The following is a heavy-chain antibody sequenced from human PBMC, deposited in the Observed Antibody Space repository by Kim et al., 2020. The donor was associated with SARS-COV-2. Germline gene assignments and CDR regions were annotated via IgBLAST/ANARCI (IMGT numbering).Heavy chain of an antibody. CDR2: ISYDGSNK. V-gene: IGHV3-30*04. CDR3: ARGGLGGYNYGHLDY. Sequence: GGSLRLSCAASGFTFSSYAMHWVRQAPGKGLEWVAVISYDGSNKYYADSVKGRFTISRDNSKNTVYLQMNSLRAEDTAVYYCARGGLGGYNYGHLDYWGPGTLVTVSS. CDR1: GFTFSSYA. D-gene: IGHD5-18*01. J-gene: IGHJ4*02.